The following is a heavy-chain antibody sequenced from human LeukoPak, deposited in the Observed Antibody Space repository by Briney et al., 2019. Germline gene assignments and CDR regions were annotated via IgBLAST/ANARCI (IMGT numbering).Heavy chain of an antibody. D-gene: IGHD3-22*01. CDR2: IIAIFGTA. CDR1: GGTFSGYA. CDR3: ARSPLGYDSSGSSPWTFDY. V-gene: IGHV1-69*13. J-gene: IGHJ4*02. Sequence: VKVSCKESGGTFSGYAICWVRQAPGQGREWMGGIIAIFGTANYAQKFQGRVTLTADESTSTAYMALRSLRSQDPAVYYCARSPLGYDSSGSSPWTFDYWGQGTLVAVSS.